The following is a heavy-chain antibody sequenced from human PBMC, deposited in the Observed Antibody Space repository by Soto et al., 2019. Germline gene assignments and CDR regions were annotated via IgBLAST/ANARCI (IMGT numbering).Heavy chain of an antibody. J-gene: IGHJ6*02. Sequence: VASVKVSCKASGYTFTSYGFSWVRQAPGQGLEWMGWISAHNGDTIYAQKFQDRITMTTDTSTNTAYLELRSLKSGDTAVFYCARSSGTYPPSRYYYGLDVWGQGTTVTSP. D-gene: IGHD1-26*01. CDR2: ISAHNGDT. CDR1: GYTFTSYG. CDR3: ARSSGTYPPSRYYYGLDV. V-gene: IGHV1-18*01.